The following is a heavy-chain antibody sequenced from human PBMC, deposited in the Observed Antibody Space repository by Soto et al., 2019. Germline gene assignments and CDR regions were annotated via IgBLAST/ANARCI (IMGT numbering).Heavy chain of an antibody. CDR1: GFTFSSYA. V-gene: IGHV3-23*01. J-gene: IGHJ4*02. Sequence: GGSLRLSCAASGFTFSSYAMSWVRQAPGKGPEWVSAISGSGGSTYYADSVKGRFTISRDNSKNTLYLQMNSLRAEDTAVYYCAKDRFMTTVTLLDYWGQGTLVTVSS. D-gene: IGHD4-4*01. CDR2: ISGSGGST. CDR3: AKDRFMTTVTLLDY.